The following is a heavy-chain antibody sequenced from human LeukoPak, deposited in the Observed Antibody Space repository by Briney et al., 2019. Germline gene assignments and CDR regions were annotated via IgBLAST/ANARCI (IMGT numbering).Heavy chain of an antibody. D-gene: IGHD2-2*01. CDR1: RFTFSSYA. CDR2: ISGSGGST. CDR3: AKNMLLYQLLSGDLDY. Sequence: GGSLRLSCAASRFTFSSYAMSWVRQAPGKGLEWVSAISGSGGSTYYADSVKGRFTISRDNSKNTLYLQMNSLRAEDTAVYYCAKNMLLYQLLSGDLDYWGQGILVTVSS. J-gene: IGHJ4*02. V-gene: IGHV3-23*01.